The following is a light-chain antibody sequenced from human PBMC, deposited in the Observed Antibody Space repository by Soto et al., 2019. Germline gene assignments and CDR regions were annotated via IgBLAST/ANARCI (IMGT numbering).Light chain of an antibody. CDR3: QRYNNWPPIT. J-gene: IGKJ5*01. CDR2: GAS. CDR1: QSVSNNY. V-gene: IGKV3-20*01. Sequence: EIVLTQSPDTLSLSPGQRATLSCRASQSVSNNYLAWYQQKPGQAPRLLIYGASNRATGIPDRFSGSGSGTDFTLTISSLQSEDFAVYYCQRYNNWPPITFGQGTRLEIK.